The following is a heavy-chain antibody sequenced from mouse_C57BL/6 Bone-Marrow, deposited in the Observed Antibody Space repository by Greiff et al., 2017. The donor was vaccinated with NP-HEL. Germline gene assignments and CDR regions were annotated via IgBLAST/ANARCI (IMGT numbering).Heavy chain of an antibody. V-gene: IGHV5-9-1*02. CDR3: TRDGDGYYVFDY. J-gene: IGHJ2*01. D-gene: IGHD2-3*01. CDR1: GFTFSSYA. Sequence: EVKVVESGEGLVKPGGSLKLSCAASGFTFSSYAMSWVRQTPEKRLEWVAYISSGGDYIYYADTVKGRFTISRDNARNTLYLQMSSLKSEDTAMYYCTRDGDGYYVFDYWGQGTTLTVSS. CDR2: ISSGGDYI.